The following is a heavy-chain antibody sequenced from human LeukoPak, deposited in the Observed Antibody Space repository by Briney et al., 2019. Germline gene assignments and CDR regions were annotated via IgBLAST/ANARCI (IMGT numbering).Heavy chain of an antibody. CDR3: ARETYYYDSSGKRGMFDP. Sequence: PGGSLRLSCAASGFTFSSYSMNWVRQAPGKGLEWVSSISSSSSYIYYADSVKGRFTISRDNAKNSLYPQMNSLRAEDTAVYYCARETYYYDSSGKRGMFDPWGQGTLVTVSS. J-gene: IGHJ5*02. D-gene: IGHD3-22*01. CDR2: ISSSSSYI. V-gene: IGHV3-21*01. CDR1: GFTFSSYS.